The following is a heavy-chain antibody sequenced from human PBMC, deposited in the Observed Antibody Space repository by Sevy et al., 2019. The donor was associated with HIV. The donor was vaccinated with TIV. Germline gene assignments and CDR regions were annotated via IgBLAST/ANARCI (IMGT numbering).Heavy chain of an antibody. CDR2: VKQDMSAK. D-gene: IGHD3-22*01. V-gene: IGHV3-7*01. Sequence: GGSLRLSCATSGFTFSSNWMTWVRQAPGKGLEWVANVKQDMSAKYYADSVKGRFTISRDNAKNSLYLEMNSLRAEDTAVYCCARAQQITMLVVIGGLYFDFWGQGTLVTVSS. CDR1: GFTFSSNW. J-gene: IGHJ4*02. CDR3: ARAQQITMLVVIGGLYFDF.